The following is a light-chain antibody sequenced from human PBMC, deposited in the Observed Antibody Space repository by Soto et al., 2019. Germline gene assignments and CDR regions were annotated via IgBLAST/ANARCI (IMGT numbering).Light chain of an antibody. Sequence: DIQMTQSPSSLSASVGDRVTLTCRASQGISNYLAWYQQKPGKVPKLLIYAASTLQSGVPSRFIASGSGTYFTLTISSLQPEDVATYYCQKYNSVPFTFAPGTKVEIK. CDR3: QKYNSVPFT. CDR2: AAS. CDR1: QGISNY. J-gene: IGKJ3*01. V-gene: IGKV1-27*01.